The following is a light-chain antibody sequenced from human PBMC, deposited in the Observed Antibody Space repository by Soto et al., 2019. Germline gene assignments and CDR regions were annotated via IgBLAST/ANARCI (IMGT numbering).Light chain of an antibody. Sequence: ESVLTQSPGTLSLSPGERATLSCRASQTVSSRSLAWYQQKPGQAPRLRIYGASSRATGIPDRYSGSGSGTDFTLTISRQDPEDFAVYDCQQYGTSPWTFGQATKVEI. CDR1: QTVSSRS. V-gene: IGKV3-20*01. CDR2: GAS. J-gene: IGKJ1*01. CDR3: QQYGTSPWT.